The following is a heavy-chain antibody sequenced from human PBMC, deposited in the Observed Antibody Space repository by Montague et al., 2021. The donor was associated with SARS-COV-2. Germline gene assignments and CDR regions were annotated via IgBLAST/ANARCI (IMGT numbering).Heavy chain of an antibody. CDR2: IYSGGSST. CDR1: GFTFSNYA. Sequence: SLRLSCAASGFTFSNYAMSWVRQAPGKGLEWASVIYSGGSSTYYSDSVKGRFTISRDNSKKTLYLQMNSLRAEDTAVYYCAKDARYDFWSRYYLDYWGQGTMVTVSS. J-gene: IGHJ4*02. D-gene: IGHD3-3*01. CDR3: AKDARYDFWSRYYLDY. V-gene: IGHV3-23*03.